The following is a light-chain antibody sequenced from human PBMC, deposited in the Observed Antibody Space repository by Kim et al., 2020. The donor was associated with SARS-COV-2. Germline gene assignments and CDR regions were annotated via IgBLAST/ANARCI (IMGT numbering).Light chain of an antibody. CDR2: GKN. CDR1: RLRRYY. J-gene: IGLJ1*01. Sequence: FGHTATLTCPRNRLRRYYVSWYHQKTGRAPVVVIHGKNNRPSGIPDRFSGSSSGNTASLTITGAQAEDEADYYCNSRDSSGNHLVFGTGTKVTVL. V-gene: IGLV3-19*01. CDR3: NSRDSSGNHLV.